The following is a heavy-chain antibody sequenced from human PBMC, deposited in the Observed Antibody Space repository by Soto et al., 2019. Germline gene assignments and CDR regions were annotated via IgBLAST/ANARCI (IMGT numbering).Heavy chain of an antibody. CDR2: IIPIFGTA. V-gene: IGHV1-69*13. CDR1: GGTFSSYA. CDR3: ARGPAWSGYDSVYFDY. Sequence: SVKVSCKASGGTFSSYAISWVRQAPGQGLEWMGGIIPIFGTANYAQKFQGRVTITADESTSTAYMELSSLRSEDTAVYYCARGPAWSGYDSVYFDYWGQGTLVTVSS. J-gene: IGHJ4*02. D-gene: IGHD5-12*01.